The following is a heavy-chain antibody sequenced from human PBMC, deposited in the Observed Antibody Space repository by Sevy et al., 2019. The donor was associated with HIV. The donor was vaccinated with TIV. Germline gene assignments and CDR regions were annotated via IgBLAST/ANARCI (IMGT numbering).Heavy chain of an antibody. CDR3: ARLGEQVVAFDI. CDR1: GFTFSSYW. CDR2: INSDGSST. J-gene: IGHJ3*02. Sequence: GGSLRLSCAASGFTFSSYWMHWVRQAPGKGLVWVSRINSDGSSTRYADSVKGRFTISRDNAKNTLYLQMNSLRAEDTAVYYCARLGEQVVAFDIWGQGTMVTVSS. D-gene: IGHD3-10*01. V-gene: IGHV3-74*01.